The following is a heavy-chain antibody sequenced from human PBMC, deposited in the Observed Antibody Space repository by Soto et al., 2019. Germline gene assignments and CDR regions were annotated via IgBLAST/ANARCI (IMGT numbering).Heavy chain of an antibody. Sequence: EVQLVESGGGLVQPGGSLRLSCAAAGFIFRSYEMNWVRQGPGKALEWISYISSTANTIYYSETVKGRFTISRDNAKNSLYLQMHSLRGEDTAIYYCVRGLGEAYFDYWGQGALVAVSP. V-gene: IGHV3-48*03. J-gene: IGHJ4*02. CDR2: ISSTANTI. CDR1: GFIFRSYE. CDR3: VRGLGEAYFDY. D-gene: IGHD3-16*01.